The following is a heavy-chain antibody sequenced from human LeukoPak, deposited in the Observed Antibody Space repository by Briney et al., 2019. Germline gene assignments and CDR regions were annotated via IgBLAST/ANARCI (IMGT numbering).Heavy chain of an antibody. J-gene: IGHJ4*02. CDR1: GASITSDH. V-gene: IGHV4-59*01. D-gene: IGHD4-17*01. Sequence: PPETLSLTCTVSGASITSDHWAWIRQPPGKGLEYIGYIYDSGTTNSNPSLKSRVTISRDTSKNQLSLKLTSVTADDTAVYYCAKRVRSVTYFDYWGQGTLVTVSS. CDR3: AKRVRSVTYFDY. CDR2: IYDSGTT.